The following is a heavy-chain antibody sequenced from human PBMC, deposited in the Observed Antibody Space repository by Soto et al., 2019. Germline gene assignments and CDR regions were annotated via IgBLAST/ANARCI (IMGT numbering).Heavy chain of an antibody. Sequence: QVQLVESGGGVVQPGRSLRLSCAASGFTFSSCGMHWVRQAPGKGLEWMAIISSDGSEKHYADSVKGRFTISRDNSKNTLYLQMDSLRADDTAVYYCAKAKLQFWLVGGASWGQGTLVTVSS. CDR1: GFTFSSCG. CDR2: ISSDGSEK. CDR3: AKAKLQFWLVGGAS. V-gene: IGHV3-30*18. J-gene: IGHJ5*02. D-gene: IGHD5-18*01.